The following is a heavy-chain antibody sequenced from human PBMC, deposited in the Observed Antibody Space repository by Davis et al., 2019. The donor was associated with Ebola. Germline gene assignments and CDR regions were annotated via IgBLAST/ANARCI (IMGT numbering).Heavy chain of an antibody. J-gene: IGHJ3*02. Sequence: ASVKVSCKVSGYTLTELSMHWVRQAPGQGLEWMGIINPSGGSTSYAQKFQGRVTMTRDTSTSTVYMELSSLRSEDTAVYYCARAEISGDAFDIWGQGTMVTVSS. CDR3: ARAEISGDAFDI. CDR2: INPSGGST. CDR1: GYTLTELS. D-gene: IGHD1-26*01. V-gene: IGHV1-46*01.